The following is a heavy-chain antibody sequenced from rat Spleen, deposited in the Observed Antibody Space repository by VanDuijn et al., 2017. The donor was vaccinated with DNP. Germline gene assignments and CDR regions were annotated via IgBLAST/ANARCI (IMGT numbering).Heavy chain of an antibody. D-gene: IGHD1-12*03. CDR1: GLTFSGYY. J-gene: IGHJ2*01. CDR3: ATHGYPAYYFDN. Sequence: EVQLVESRGGLVQPGGSLKLSCADSGLTFSGYYMAWVCQAPTKGLEWVATIVYDGSRTFYRDSVKGRFTISRDNAKNTLYLQMDNLRSEDTATYYCATHGYPAYYFDNWGQGVMVTVSS. V-gene: IGHV5S10*01. CDR2: IVYDGSRT.